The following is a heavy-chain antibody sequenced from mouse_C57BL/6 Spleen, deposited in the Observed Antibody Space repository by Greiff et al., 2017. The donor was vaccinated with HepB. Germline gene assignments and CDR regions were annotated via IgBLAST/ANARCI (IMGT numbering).Heavy chain of an antibody. Sequence: VQLQQSGPVLVKPGASVKMSCKASGYTFTDYYMNWVKQSHGKSLEWIGVINPYNGGTSYNQKFKGKATLTVDKSSSTAYMELNSLTSEDSAVYYCARGTSYYGSSFWFAYWGQGTLVTVSA. CDR2: INPYNGGT. CDR1: GYTFTDYY. V-gene: IGHV1-19*01. CDR3: ARGTSYYGSSFWFAY. J-gene: IGHJ3*01. D-gene: IGHD1-1*01.